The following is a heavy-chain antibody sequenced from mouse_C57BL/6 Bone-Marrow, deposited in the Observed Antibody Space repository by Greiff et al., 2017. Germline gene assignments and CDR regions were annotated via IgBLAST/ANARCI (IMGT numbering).Heavy chain of an antibody. CDR3: ARSAGSSYTWFAY. Sequence: DVMLVESGGGLVQPGGSLKLSCAASGFTFSDYYMYWVRQTPEKRLEWVAYISNGGGSYYYPDTVKGRFTISRDNAKNTLYLQMSRLKSEDTAMYYCARSAGSSYTWFAYWGQGTLVTVSA. CDR1: GFTFSDYY. V-gene: IGHV5-12*01. J-gene: IGHJ3*01. D-gene: IGHD1-1*01. CDR2: ISNGGGSY.